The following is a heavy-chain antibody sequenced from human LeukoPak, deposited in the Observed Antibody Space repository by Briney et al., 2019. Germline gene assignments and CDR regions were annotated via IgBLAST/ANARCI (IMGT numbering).Heavy chain of an antibody. Sequence: GGSLRLSCAASRCTISYYWMSWVRQAPGKGLEWVANINQVASEKNYVDSVKGRFTISRDNAKNSLYLQMNSVRAEDTAMYYCVRDGGYYGPDSWGQGALVSVSS. CDR3: VRDGGYYGPDS. D-gene: IGHD3-10*01. J-gene: IGHJ4*02. CDR2: INQVASEK. CDR1: RCTISYYW. V-gene: IGHV3-7*04.